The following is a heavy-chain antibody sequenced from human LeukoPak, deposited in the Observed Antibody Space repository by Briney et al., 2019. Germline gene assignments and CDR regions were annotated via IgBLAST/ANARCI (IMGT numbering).Heavy chain of an antibody. CDR3: ARDSSMLRGPLVIYYFDF. D-gene: IGHD3-10*01. CDR2: ISGGGDVT. V-gene: IGHV3-23*01. J-gene: IGHJ4*02. CDR1: GFIVSSNY. Sequence: GGSLRLSCAASGFIVSSNYMSWVRQAPGKGLEWVSTISGGGDVTYYADSVKGRFTISRDNSKNTLYLQMNSLRVEDTAVYYCARDSSMLRGPLVIYYFDFWGQGTLVTVSS.